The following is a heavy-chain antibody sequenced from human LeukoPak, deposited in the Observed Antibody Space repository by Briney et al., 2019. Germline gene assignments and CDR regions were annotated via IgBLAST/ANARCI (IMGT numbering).Heavy chain of an antibody. Sequence: GASVKVSCKASGGTFSSYAISWVRQAPGQGLEWMGGIIPIFGTANYAQKFQGRVTITTDESTSTAYMELSSLRSEDTAVYYCATHCSSTSCYTGHWGQGTLVTVSS. CDR3: ATHCSSTSCYTGH. CDR1: GGTFSSYA. V-gene: IGHV1-69*05. J-gene: IGHJ4*02. CDR2: IIPIFGTA. D-gene: IGHD2-2*02.